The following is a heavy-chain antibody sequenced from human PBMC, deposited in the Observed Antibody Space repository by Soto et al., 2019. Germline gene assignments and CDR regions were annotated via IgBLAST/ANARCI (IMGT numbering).Heavy chain of an antibody. D-gene: IGHD3-10*01. CDR1: GFTVSSNY. CDR3: ARTMVRGVIGY. J-gene: IGHJ4*02. Sequence: ESGGGLVQPGGSLRLSCAASGFTVSSNYMSWVRQAPGKGLEWVSVIYSGGSTYYADSVKGRFTISRDNSKNTLYLQMNSLRAEDTAVYYCARTMVRGVIGYWGQGTLVTVSS. CDR2: IYSGGST. V-gene: IGHV3-66*01.